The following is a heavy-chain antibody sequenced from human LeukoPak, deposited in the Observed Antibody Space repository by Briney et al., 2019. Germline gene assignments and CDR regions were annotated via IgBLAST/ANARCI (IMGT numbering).Heavy chain of an antibody. Sequence: GGSLRLSCAASGFTFSSYEMNWVRQAPGKGLEWVSYISSSGSTIYYADSVKGRFTISRDNSKNTLYLQMNSLRAEDTAVHYCAKDPSPYGSGSYYFDYWGQGTLVTVSS. D-gene: IGHD3-10*01. CDR2: ISSSGSTI. V-gene: IGHV3-48*03. CDR3: AKDPSPYGSGSYYFDY. J-gene: IGHJ4*02. CDR1: GFTFSSYE.